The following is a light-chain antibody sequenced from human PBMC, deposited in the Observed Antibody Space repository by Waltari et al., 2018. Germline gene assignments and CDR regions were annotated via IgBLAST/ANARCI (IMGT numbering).Light chain of an antibody. V-gene: IGKV1-5*01. CDR3: QQYNTYSRT. CDR1: QSLRNW. CDR2: GAS. Sequence: DIQMTQSPSTLSASIGDRVTIPFRASQSLRNWLAWYQQKPGKAPKLLIYGASSLESGVPSRFSGSGSGTEFTLTISSLQPDDFATYYCQQYNTYSRTFGQGTTVEVK. J-gene: IGKJ1*01.